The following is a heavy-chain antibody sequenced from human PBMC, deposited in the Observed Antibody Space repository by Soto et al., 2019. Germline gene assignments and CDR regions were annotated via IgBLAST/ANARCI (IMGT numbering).Heavy chain of an antibody. Sequence: QVQLVESGGGVVQPGRSLRLSCAASGFTFSSYGMHWVRQAPGKGLEWVAVISYDGSNKYYADSVKGRFTISRDNSKNTRYLQMNSLRAEDTAVYYWAKETAAVTAGEYSQHWGQGTLVTVSS. CDR1: GFTFSSYG. J-gene: IGHJ1*01. CDR3: AKETAAVTAGEYSQH. V-gene: IGHV3-30*18. D-gene: IGHD2-21*02. CDR2: ISYDGSNK.